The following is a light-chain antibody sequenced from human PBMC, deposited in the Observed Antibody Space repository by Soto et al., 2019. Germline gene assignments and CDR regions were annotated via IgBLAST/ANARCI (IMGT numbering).Light chain of an antibody. CDR2: DAS. V-gene: IGKV1-33*01. CDR1: QDISNY. CDR3: QQYDNLPIT. Sequence: DIQMTQSPSSLSASVGDRVTITCQASQDISNYLNWYQQKPGKAPKLLIYDASNLETGVPPRFSGSGSGTDFTFTISSLQPEDIATYYCQQYDNLPITFGQGTRLRL. J-gene: IGKJ5*01.